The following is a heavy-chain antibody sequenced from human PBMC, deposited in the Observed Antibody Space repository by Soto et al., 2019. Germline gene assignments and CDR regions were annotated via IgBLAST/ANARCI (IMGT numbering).Heavy chain of an antibody. CDR1: GFTFSSYA. CDR2: ISGSGGST. J-gene: IGHJ3*02. V-gene: IGHV3-23*01. CDR3: TTDLTAPGAFDI. Sequence: PGGSLRLSCAASGFTFSSYAMSWVRQAPGKGLEWVSAISGSGGSTYYAAPVKGRFTISRDDSKNTLYLQMNSLKTEDTAVYYCTTDLTAPGAFDIWGQGTMVTVSS.